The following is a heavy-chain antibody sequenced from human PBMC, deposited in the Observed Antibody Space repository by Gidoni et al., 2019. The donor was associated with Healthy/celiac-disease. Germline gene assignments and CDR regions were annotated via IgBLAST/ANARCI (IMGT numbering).Heavy chain of an antibody. D-gene: IGHD3-22*01. CDR3: AREVYYYDSSGYQHPFDY. CDR2: INHSGST. V-gene: IGHV4-34*01. J-gene: IGHJ4*02. Sequence: QVQLQQWGAGLLKPSETLSLTCAVYGGSFSGYYWSWIRQPPGKGLEWIGEINHSGSTNYNPSLKSRVTISVDTSKNQFSLKLSSVTAADTAVYYCAREVYYYDSSGYQHPFDYWGQGTLVTVSS. CDR1: GGSFSGYY.